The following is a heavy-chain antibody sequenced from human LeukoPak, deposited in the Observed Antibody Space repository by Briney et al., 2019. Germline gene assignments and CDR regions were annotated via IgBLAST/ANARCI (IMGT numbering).Heavy chain of an antibody. Sequence: GRSLRLSCAASGFTFSSYGMHWVRQAPGKGLEWVAVISYDGSNKYYADSVKGRFTISRDNSKNTLYLQMNSLRAEDTAVYYRAKDRPTVTNTLDYWGQGTLVTVSS. J-gene: IGHJ4*02. CDR3: AKDRPTVTNTLDY. CDR2: ISYDGSNK. V-gene: IGHV3-30*18. CDR1: GFTFSSYG. D-gene: IGHD4-17*01.